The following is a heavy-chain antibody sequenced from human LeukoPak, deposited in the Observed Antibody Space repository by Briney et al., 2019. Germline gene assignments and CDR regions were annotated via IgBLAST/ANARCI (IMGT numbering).Heavy chain of an antibody. D-gene: IGHD2-15*01. V-gene: IGHV3-23*01. CDR3: AKAPVTSCRGAFCYPFDY. CDR2: MSSSDDGR. J-gene: IGHJ4*02. CDR1: GFSFSSYA. Sequence: PGGSLRLSCATSGFSFSSYAMSWVRQAPGKGVEWVSAMSSSDDGRYYAASVRGRFTISRDTSRSTLYLQMNSPRAEDAAVYYCAKAPVTSCRGAFCYPFDYWGQGTLVTVSS.